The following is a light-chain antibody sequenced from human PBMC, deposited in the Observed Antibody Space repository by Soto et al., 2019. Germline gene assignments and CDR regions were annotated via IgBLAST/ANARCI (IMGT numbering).Light chain of an antibody. V-gene: IGLV2-14*01. J-gene: IGLJ1*01. CDR3: SSYTSSVLWV. CDR1: SSDVGGHSR. Sequence: QSALTQPASVSGSPGQSITISCTGTSSDVGGHSRVSWFQQCPGKAPKLLIFEVTKRPSGVSNRFSGSKSGNTASLTISGLQAEDEADYYCSSYTSSVLWVFGTGTKVTVL. CDR2: EVT.